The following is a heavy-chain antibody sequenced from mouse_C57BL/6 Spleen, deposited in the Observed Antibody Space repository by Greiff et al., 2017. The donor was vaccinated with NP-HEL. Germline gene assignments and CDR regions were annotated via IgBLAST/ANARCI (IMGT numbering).Heavy chain of an antibody. CDR2: INPSNGGT. Sequence: QVQLQQPGPELVKPGASVKLSCKASGYTFTSYWMHWVKQRPGQGLEWIGNINPSNGGTNYNEKFKSKATLTVDKSSSTAYMQLSSLTSEDSAVYYCAREGAYYSNYAGFAYWGQGTLVTVSA. V-gene: IGHV1-53*01. J-gene: IGHJ3*01. CDR1: GYTFTSYW. CDR3: AREGAYYSNYAGFAY. D-gene: IGHD2-5*01.